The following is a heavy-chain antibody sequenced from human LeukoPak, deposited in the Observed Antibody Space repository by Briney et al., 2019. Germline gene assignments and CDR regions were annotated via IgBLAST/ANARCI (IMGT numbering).Heavy chain of an antibody. CDR2: ISYDGSNK. J-gene: IGHJ4*02. CDR3: ARVMTTVIKAFDY. V-gene: IGHV3-30*04. Sequence: GGSLRLSCAASRFTFSRYAMSWVRQAPGKGLEWVAVISYDGSNKYYADSVKGRFTISRDNSKNSLYLQMNSLRAEDTAVYYCARVMTTVIKAFDYWGQGTLVTVSS. CDR1: RFTFSRYA. D-gene: IGHD4-17*01.